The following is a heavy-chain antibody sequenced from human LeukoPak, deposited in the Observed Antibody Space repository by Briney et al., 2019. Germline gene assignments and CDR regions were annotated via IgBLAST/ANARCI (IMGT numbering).Heavy chain of an antibody. CDR3: ARATVYSGSYLPLFDY. CDR2: VSYTGST. V-gene: IGHV4-59*01. J-gene: IGHJ4*02. D-gene: IGHD1-26*01. Sequence: PSETLSLTCIVSGGSISNYHWSWIRQPPGKGLEWIGYVSYTGSTNCNPSLKSRVTMSVDTSKNQFSLNLSSVTAADTAVYYCARATVYSGSYLPLFDYWGQGTLVTVSS. CDR1: GGSISNYH.